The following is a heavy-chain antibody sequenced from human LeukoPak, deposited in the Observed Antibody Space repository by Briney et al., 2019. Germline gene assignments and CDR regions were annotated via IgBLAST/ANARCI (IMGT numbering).Heavy chain of an antibody. J-gene: IGHJ4*02. CDR3: ARAASLDY. D-gene: IGHD2-2*01. Sequence: SETLSLTRTVSGGSIGNLYWNWIPQSPRKGLEWIGYIYYSGTTNYNPSLKSRVTISLGMSSNQFSLRLDSVTAADTAVYYCARAASLDYWGQGILVTVSS. CDR1: GGSIGNLY. CDR2: IYYSGTT. V-gene: IGHV4-59*11.